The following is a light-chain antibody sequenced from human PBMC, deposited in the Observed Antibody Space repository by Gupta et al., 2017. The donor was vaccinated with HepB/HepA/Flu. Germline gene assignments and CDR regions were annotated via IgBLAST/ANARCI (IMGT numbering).Light chain of an antibody. CDR2: DVT. Sequence: QSALAQPASVSGSPGQTITISCTGSSYDVGAYNFVSWYQQHPGKAPRLIIYDVTNRPSGVSNRFSGSKSGNTASLTISGLQAEDEADYYCCSYVATNTGVFGGGTKQTV. J-gene: IGLJ3*02. V-gene: IGLV2-14*03. CDR1: SYDVGAYNF. CDR3: CSYVATNTGV.